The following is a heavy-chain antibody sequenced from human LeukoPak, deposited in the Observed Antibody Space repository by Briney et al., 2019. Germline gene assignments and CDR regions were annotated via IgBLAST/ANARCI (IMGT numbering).Heavy chain of an antibody. CDR1: GGSISSSSYY. V-gene: IGHV4-39*01. D-gene: IGHD3-22*01. CDR2: IYYSGSS. CDR3: ARHVGSGSYFDY. Sequence: SETLSLTCTASGGSISSSSYYWGWLRQPPGKGLEWIGSIYYSGSSYYNPSLNSRVIISVDTSKNQFSLKLSSVTGADAAVYYCARHVGSGSYFDYWGQGTLVTVSS. J-gene: IGHJ4*02.